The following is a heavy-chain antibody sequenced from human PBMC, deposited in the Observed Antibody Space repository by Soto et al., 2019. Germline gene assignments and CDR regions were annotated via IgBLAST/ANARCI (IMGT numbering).Heavy chain of an antibody. CDR2: LYSGGST. CDR1: GLIVSTNY. J-gene: IGHJ3*02. V-gene: IGHV3-53*02. CDR3: ARDRPGDEGDAFDI. Sequence: EVQLVETGGGLIQPGGSLRLSCAASGLIVSTNYMNWVRQAPGKGLEWVSVLYSGGSTHYVGTVKCRFIISRDNSKNTLYLQMNSLRAEDTAVYYCARDRPGDEGDAFDIWGHGTLVTVSS. D-gene: IGHD3-10*01.